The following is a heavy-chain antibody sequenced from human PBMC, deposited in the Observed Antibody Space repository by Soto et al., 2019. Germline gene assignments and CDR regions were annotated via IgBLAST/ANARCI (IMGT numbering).Heavy chain of an antibody. Sequence: QVQLVQSGPEVKKPGASVMLSCKASGYTFTTYGVRWVRQAPGLGLEWMGWISAYNGNTNYAQKFHGRVTMTTDASANTAYLELRSLRSDDTAVYYCARQEGHIEPMIGEFDFWGQGTRVTVSS. V-gene: IGHV1-18*01. CDR2: ISAYNGNT. D-gene: IGHD3-10*02. CDR3: ARQEGHIEPMIGEFDF. J-gene: IGHJ4*02. CDR1: GYTFTTYG.